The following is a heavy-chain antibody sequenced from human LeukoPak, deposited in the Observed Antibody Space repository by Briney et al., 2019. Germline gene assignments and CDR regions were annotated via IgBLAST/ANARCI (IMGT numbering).Heavy chain of an antibody. D-gene: IGHD2-2*01. CDR3: ARHRYCTSTSCTFYFDS. CDR1: GASTIAYY. CDR2: IYYNGNM. Sequence: SETLSLTCSVSGASTIAYYWSWIRQPPGKGLEWICYIYYNGNMSYNPYLKSRVTISIHTSKNQFSLKLTSVTAADTAVYYCARHRYCTSTSCTFYFDSWGQGRLVTVSS. J-gene: IGHJ4*02. V-gene: IGHV4-59*08.